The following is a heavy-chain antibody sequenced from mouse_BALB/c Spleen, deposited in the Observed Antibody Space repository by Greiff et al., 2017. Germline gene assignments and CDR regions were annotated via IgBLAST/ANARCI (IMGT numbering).Heavy chain of an antibody. D-gene: IGHD2-1*01. CDR3: ARKLPPYAMDY. V-gene: IGHV1-82*01. CDR1: GYAFSSSW. Sequence: QVQLQQSGPELVKPGASVKISCKASGYAFSSSWMNWVKQRPGQGLEWIGRIYPGDGDTNYNGKFKGKATLTADKSSSTAYMQLSSLTSVDSAVYFCARKLPPYAMDYWGQGTSVTVSS. CDR2: IYPGDGDT. J-gene: IGHJ4*01.